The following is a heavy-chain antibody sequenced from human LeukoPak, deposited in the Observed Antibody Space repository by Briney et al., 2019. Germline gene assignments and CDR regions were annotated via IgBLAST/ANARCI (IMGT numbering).Heavy chain of an antibody. V-gene: IGHV4-4*07. CDR2: IYSSGST. CDR1: GGSISNYD. Sequence: SETLSLTCTVSGGSISNYDWSWIWQPVGKGLEWIGRIYSSGSTDYNPSLKSRVTMSIDTYKNQFSLKLASVTAADTAVYYCARRESGSNAFHIWGQGTMVTVSS. D-gene: IGHD3-10*01. J-gene: IGHJ3*02. CDR3: ARRESGSNAFHI.